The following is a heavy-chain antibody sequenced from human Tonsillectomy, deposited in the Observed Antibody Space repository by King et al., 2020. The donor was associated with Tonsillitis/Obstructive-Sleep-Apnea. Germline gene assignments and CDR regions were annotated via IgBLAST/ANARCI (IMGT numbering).Heavy chain of an antibody. V-gene: IGHV3-7*01. CDR3: ARXXXGXXXXX. Sequence: QLVEXGGGLVQPGGSLRXSCAAXGFTISSXWXSWVRQAPGRXLEWVANIXQGGGEKYYXXXVXGXXTIXXDNAKXSLYLQMDSLRAEDTAXYYCARXXXGXXXXXWGXXXXVT. CDR2: IXQGGGEK. J-gene: IGHJ1*01. CDR1: GFTISSXW.